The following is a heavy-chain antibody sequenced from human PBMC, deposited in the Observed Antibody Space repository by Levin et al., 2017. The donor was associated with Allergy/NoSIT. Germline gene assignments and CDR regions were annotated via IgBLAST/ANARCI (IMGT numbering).Heavy chain of an antibody. CDR2: ISAYNGNT. CDR1: GYTFTSYG. Sequence: GESLKISCKASGYTFTSYGISWVRQAPGQGLEWMGWISAYNGNTNYAQKLQGRVTMTTDTSTSTAYMELRSLRSDDTAVYYCAIRDYYGDYDYWGQGTLVTVSS. D-gene: IGHD4-17*01. CDR3: AIRDYYGDYDY. J-gene: IGHJ4*02. V-gene: IGHV1-18*01.